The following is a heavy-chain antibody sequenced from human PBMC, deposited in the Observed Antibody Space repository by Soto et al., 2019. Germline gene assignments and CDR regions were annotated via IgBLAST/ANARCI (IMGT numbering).Heavy chain of an antibody. CDR2: IYPADYGN. Sequence: GESLKIYCNGSGYRFTNNWLGWVREMPGNGLGGMGIIYPADYGNRYRPSFPGQVTHSAGRPIRTAYLHWSGLKDSDTAMYYFASPIGYNQYFDYWGQGTLVTVSS. D-gene: IGHD6-25*01. V-gene: IGHV5-51*01. J-gene: IGHJ4*02. CDR1: GYRFTNNW. CDR3: ASPIGYNQYFDY.